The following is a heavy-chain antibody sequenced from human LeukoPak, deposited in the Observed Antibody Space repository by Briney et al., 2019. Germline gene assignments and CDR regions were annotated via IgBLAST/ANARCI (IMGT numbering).Heavy chain of an antibody. CDR2: TYYRSKWYN. J-gene: IGHJ4*02. V-gene: IGHV6-1*01. CDR3: VRDSGWNFDY. D-gene: IGHD6-19*01. CDR1: GDSVSSNSVA. Sequence: SQTLSLTCAISGDSVSSNSVAWNWIRQSPSRGLEWLGRTYYRSKWYNDYVVSVKSRISINADTSKNQFSLQLNSVTPEDTAVYYCVRDSGWNFDYWGQGTLVTVSS.